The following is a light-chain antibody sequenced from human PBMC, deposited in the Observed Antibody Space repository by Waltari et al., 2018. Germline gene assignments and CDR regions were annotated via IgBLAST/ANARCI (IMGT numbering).Light chain of an antibody. Sequence: AIQMTQSPSSLSASVGDRVAITCRASQYIRNDLGWYQQKPGEAPKVLIHAASNLQSGVPSRFSGSGSGTDCTLTISSLQPEDFATYYCLQDYNYPRTFGQGTKVEIK. CDR3: LQDYNYPRT. V-gene: IGKV1-6*01. CDR2: AAS. J-gene: IGKJ1*01. CDR1: QYIRND.